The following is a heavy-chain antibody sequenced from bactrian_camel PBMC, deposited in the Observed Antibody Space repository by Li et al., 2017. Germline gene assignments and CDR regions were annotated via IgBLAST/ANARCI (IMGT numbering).Heavy chain of an antibody. CDR3: RANCGWRSEDKY. V-gene: IGHV3S53*01. CDR2: IDDWGIS. J-gene: IGHJ4*01. CDR1: GYSYNDYNSAF. Sequence: HVQLVESGRDSAQAGGSLRLSCLASGYSYNDYNSAFMAWFRQVQGKEREAVARIDDWGISTFADSVRGRFTISEDNSKLTLYLEMHSLKVEDSAVYYCRANCGWRSEDKYWGQGTQVTVS.